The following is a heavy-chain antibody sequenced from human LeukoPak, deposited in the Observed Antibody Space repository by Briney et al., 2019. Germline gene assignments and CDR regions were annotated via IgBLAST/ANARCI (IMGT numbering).Heavy chain of an antibody. CDR1: GYTFTGYY. V-gene: IGHV1-2*02. Sequence: ASVKVSCKASGYTFTGYYMRWVRQAPGQGLEWMGWINPNSGGTNYAQKFQGRVTMTRDTSISTAYMELSRLRSDDTAVYYCARIFQYNWNYDYWGQGTLVTVSS. D-gene: IGHD1-20*01. J-gene: IGHJ4*02. CDR2: INPNSGGT. CDR3: ARIFQYNWNYDY.